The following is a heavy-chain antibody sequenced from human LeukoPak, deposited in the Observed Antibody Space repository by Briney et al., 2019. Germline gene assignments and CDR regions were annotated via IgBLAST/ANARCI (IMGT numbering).Heavy chain of an antibody. CDR3: AGDFDY. CDR2: IRFDGSNE. CDR1: GFTASPYG. Sequence: GGSLRLSCAASGFTASPYGMHWVRQAPGKGLEWVTFIRFDGSNEYYTDSVKGRFTISRDNSKNTLYLQMNSLRAEDTAVYYCAGDFDYWGQGTLVTVSS. J-gene: IGHJ4*02. V-gene: IGHV3-30*02.